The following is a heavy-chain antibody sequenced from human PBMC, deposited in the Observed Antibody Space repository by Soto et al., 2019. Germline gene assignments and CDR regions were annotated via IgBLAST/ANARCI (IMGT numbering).Heavy chain of an antibody. Sequence: SETLSLTCAVYGGSFSGYYWSWIRQPPGKGLEWIGEINHSGSTNYNPSLKSRVTISVDTSKNQFSLKLSSVTAADTAVYYCTRAKGIAARPINWFDPWGQGTLVTVSS. CDR1: GGSFSGYY. CDR3: TRAKGIAARPINWFDP. J-gene: IGHJ5*02. CDR2: INHSGST. D-gene: IGHD6-6*01. V-gene: IGHV4-34*01.